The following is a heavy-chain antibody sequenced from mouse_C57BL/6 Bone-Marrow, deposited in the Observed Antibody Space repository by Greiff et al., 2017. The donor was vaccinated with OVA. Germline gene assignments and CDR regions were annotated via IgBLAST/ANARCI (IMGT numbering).Heavy chain of an antibody. V-gene: IGHV5-12*01. D-gene: IGHD2-4*01. CDR3: ARRHYDYDSWYFDV. CDR2: ISNGGGST. J-gene: IGHJ1*03. CDR1: GFTFSDYY. Sequence: EVKVVESGGGLVQPGGSLKLSCAASGFTFSDYYMYWVRQTPEKRLEWVAYISNGGGSTYYPDTVKGRFTISRDNAKNTLYLQMSRLKSEDTAMYYCARRHYDYDSWYFDVWGTGTTVTVSS.